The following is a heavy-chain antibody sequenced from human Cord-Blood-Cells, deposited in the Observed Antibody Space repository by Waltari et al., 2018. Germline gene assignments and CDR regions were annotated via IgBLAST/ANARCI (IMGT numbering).Heavy chain of an antibody. J-gene: IGHJ4*02. V-gene: IGHV1-69*01. CDR2: IIPSFGTA. CDR3: ARLSAGEYSGYDFDY. D-gene: IGHD5-12*01. Sequence: QVQPVPSGAAAQKPGSSVRVSCKASGGAFRRYAISWARQSAGQGLEWMGGIIPSFGTANYAQKFQGRVTITADESTGTAYMELSSLRSEDTAVYYCARLSAGEYSGYDFDYWGQGTLVTVSS. CDR1: GGAFRRYA.